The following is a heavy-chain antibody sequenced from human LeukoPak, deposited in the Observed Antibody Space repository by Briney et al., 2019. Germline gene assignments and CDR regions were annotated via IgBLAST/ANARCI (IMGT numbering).Heavy chain of an antibody. CDR1: GYTFTTYG. D-gene: IGHD6-19*01. V-gene: IGHV1-18*01. CDR3: ARGGTSGWRPPDDDY. Sequence: ASVKVSFKSSGYTFTTYGISWVRQSPGQALEWMGWSSPYNGNTNYAHKLRSRVTMTTNTSTSTAYVELRRVRSDDTAVYYCARGGTSGWRPPDDDYWGQGTLVTVSS. CDR2: SSPYNGNT. J-gene: IGHJ4*02.